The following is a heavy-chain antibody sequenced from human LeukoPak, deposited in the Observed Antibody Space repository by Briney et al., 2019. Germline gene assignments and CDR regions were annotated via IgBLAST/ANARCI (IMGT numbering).Heavy chain of an antibody. CDR3: ARAGGYSSSYY. D-gene: IGHD6-13*01. Sequence: ASVKVSCKASGYTFTSYDINWVRQATGQGLEWMGCMNPNSGSTGYAQTFQGRVTMTRNTSISTAYMELSSLRSDDTAVYYCARAGGYSSSYYWGQGTLVTVSS. CDR2: MNPNSGST. J-gene: IGHJ4*02. V-gene: IGHV1-8*01. CDR1: GYTFTSYD.